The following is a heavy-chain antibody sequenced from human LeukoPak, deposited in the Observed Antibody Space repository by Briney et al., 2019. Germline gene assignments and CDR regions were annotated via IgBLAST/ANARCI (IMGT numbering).Heavy chain of an antibody. CDR3: ARGRITIFGVVIAIDY. D-gene: IGHD3-3*01. V-gene: IGHV1-2*02. CDR2: INPNSGGT. J-gene: IGHJ4*02. CDR1: GYTLTELS. Sequence: ASVKVSCKVSGYTLTELSMHWVRQAPGQGLEWMGWINPNSGGTNYAQKFQGRITMTRDTSISTAYMELSRLRSDDTAVYYCARGRITIFGVVIAIDYWGQGTLVTVSS.